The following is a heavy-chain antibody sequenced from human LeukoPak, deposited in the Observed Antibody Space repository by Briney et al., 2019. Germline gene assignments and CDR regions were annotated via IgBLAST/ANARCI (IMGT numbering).Heavy chain of an antibody. CDR1: GGSISSYY. J-gene: IGHJ6*03. D-gene: IGHD2-15*01. V-gene: IGHV4-59*01. CDR2: IYYSGST. Sequence: SETLSLTCTVSGGSISSYYWSWIRQPPGKGLEWIGYIYYSGSTNYNPSLKSRVTISVDTSKNQFSLKLSSVTAADTAVYYCARVSCSGGSCDTQYYYYYYMDVWGKGTTVTISS. CDR3: ARVSCSGGSCDTQYYYYYYMDV.